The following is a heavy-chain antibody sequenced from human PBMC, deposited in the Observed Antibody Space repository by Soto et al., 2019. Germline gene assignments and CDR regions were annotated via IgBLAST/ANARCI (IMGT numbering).Heavy chain of an antibody. D-gene: IGHD4-17*01. CDR1: GGSISSSSYY. J-gene: IGHJ6*02. CDR3: ARHSSDDYGDYTREGYSLFVGYYGMDV. V-gene: IGHV4-39*01. Sequence: SETLSLTCTVSGGSISSSSYYWGWIRQPPGKGLEWIGSIYYSGSTYYNPSLKSRVTISVDTSKNQFSLKLSSVTAADTAVYYCARHSSDDYGDYTREGYSLFVGYYGMDVWGQGTTVTVSS. CDR2: IYYSGST.